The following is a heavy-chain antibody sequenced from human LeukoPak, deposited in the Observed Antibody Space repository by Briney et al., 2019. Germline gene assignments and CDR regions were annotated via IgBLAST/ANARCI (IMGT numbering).Heavy chain of an antibody. V-gene: IGHV4-34*01. J-gene: IGHJ5*02. CDR1: GGSFSGYY. CDR3: ARGPPNSGWYDWFDP. Sequence: SETLSLTCAVYGGSFSGYYWSWIRQPPGKGLEWIGSIYYSGSTYYNPSLKSRVTISVDTSKNQFSLKLSSVTAADTAVYYCARGPPNSGWYDWFDPWGQGTLVTVSS. CDR2: IYYSGST. D-gene: IGHD6-19*01.